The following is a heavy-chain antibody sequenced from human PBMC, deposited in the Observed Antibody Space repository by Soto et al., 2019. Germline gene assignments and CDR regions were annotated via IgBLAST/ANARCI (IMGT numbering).Heavy chain of an antibody. CDR2: INHSGST. V-gene: IGHV4-34*01. CDR1: GGSFSCYY. D-gene: IGHD1-26*01. J-gene: IGHJ4*02. Sequence: SETLSLTCAVYGGSFSCYYWSWIRQPPGKGLEWIGEINHSGSTNYNPSLKSRVTISVDTSKNQFPLKLSSVTAADTAVYYCAVTGGSYSVDYWGQGTLVTVSS. CDR3: AVTGGSYSVDY.